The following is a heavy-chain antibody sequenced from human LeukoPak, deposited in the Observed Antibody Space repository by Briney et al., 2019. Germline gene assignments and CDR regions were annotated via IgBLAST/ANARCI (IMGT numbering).Heavy chain of an antibody. V-gene: IGHV4-38-2*02. J-gene: IGHJ3*02. Sequence: PSETLSLTCTVSGYSISSGYYWGWIRQPPGKGLEWIGSIYHSGSTYYNPSLKSRVTISVDTSKNQFSLKLSSVTAADTAVYYYARERGRITMIVVARGAFDIWGQGTMVTVSS. D-gene: IGHD3-22*01. CDR3: ARERGRITMIVVARGAFDI. CDR1: GYSISSGYY. CDR2: IYHSGST.